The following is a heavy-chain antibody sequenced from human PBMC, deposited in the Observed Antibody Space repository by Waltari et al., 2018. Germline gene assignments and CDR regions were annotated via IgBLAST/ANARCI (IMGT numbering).Heavy chain of an antibody. V-gene: IGHV1-2*02. Sequence: QVQLVQSGAEVKKPGASVKVSCKASGYTFTGYYMHWVRQAPGQGLEWMGWINPTSGGTNYAQKFQGRVTMTRDTSISTAYMELSRLRSDDTAVYYCARGEGITGTSDYWGQGTLVTVSS. CDR1: GYTFTGYY. J-gene: IGHJ4*02. CDR3: ARGEGITGTSDY. CDR2: INPTSGGT. D-gene: IGHD1-7*01.